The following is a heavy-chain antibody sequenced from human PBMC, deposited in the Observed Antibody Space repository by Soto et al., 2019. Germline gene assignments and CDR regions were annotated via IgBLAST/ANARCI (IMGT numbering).Heavy chain of an antibody. CDR3: ARSYKWTGLFDY. D-gene: IGHD1-20*01. CDR2: IYKERST. V-gene: IGHV3-53*01. J-gene: IGHJ4*02. CDR1: GFTVSTNY. Sequence: PGRSLRISCAISGFTVSTNYMSWVRPAPGEGLEWVSAIYKERSTYCADSVKDRLTISRDVSKDTLYLQMNSLRAEDMAVYYCARSYKWTGLFDYWGQGTLVTVSS.